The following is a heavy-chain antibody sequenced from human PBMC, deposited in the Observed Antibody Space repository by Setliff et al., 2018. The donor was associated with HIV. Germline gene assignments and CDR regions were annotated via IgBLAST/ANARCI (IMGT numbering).Heavy chain of an antibody. Sequence: PSETLSLTCTASGYSIKSGYYWGWIRQPPGRGLEWIGSIFHTGSAHYNSSLQSRVDMSVDTSKNQFSLKATSVTAADTAVYYCARGREASVPAAKGPFFDYWGQGIRVTVPQ. V-gene: IGHV4-38-2*02. CDR3: ARGREASVPAAKGPFFDY. D-gene: IGHD2-2*01. CDR1: GYSIKSGYY. J-gene: IGHJ4*01. CDR2: IFHTGSA.